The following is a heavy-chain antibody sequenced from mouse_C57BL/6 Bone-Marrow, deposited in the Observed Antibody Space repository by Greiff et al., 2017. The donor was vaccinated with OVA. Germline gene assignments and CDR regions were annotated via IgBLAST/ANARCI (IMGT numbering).Heavy chain of an antibody. Sequence: EVQLQQSGPELVKPGASVKISCKASGYSFTGYYMNWVKQSPEKSLEWIGEINPSTGGTTYNQKFKAKATLTVDKSSSTAYMQLKSLTSEDSAVYYCARCYSNYGFPYFDYWGQGTTLTVSS. J-gene: IGHJ2*01. CDR1: GYSFTGYY. CDR3: ARCYSNYGFPYFDY. D-gene: IGHD2-5*01. CDR2: INPSTGGT. V-gene: IGHV1-42*01.